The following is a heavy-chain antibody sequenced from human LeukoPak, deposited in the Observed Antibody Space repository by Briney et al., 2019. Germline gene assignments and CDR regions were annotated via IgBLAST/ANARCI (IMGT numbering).Heavy chain of an antibody. J-gene: IGHJ4*02. CDR3: ARDSSHYLGSSDY. D-gene: IGHD6-6*01. CDR1: GFTFSNYP. CDR2: ISESGDVA. Sequence: GGSLRLSCEASGFTFSNYPMSWVRQAPGRGLEWVSVISESGDVAHYADAMKGRFTISRDNAKNTLNLQMNSLRAEDTAIYYCARDSSHYLGSSDYWGQGTLVTVSS. V-gene: IGHV3-23*01.